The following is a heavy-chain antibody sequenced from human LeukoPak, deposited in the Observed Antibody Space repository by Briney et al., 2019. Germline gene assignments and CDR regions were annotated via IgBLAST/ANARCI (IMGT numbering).Heavy chain of an antibody. CDR2: IKQDGSEK. CDR1: GFTFSSYS. D-gene: IGHD2-2*01. J-gene: IGHJ6*03. V-gene: IGHV3-7*01. CDR3: ARDQLPPQYYYYMDV. Sequence: GGSLRLSCAASGFTFSSYSMSWVRQAPGKRLEWVANIKQDGSEKYYVDSVKGRFTISRDNAKNSLYLQMNSLRAEDTAVYYCARDQLPPQYYYYMDVWGKGTTVTVSS.